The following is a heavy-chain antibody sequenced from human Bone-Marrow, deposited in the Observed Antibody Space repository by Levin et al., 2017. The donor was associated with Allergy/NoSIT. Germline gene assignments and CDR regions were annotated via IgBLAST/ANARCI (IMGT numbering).Heavy chain of an antibody. J-gene: IGHJ3*02. CDR1: GFTFSSYA. CDR2: ISGSGGST. CDR3: AKMLVAADDAFDI. Sequence: PGESLKISCAASGFTFSSYAMSWVRQAPGKGLEWVSAISGSGGSTYYADSVKGRFTISRDNSKNTLYLQMNSLRAEDTAVYYCAKMLVAADDAFDIWGQGTMVTVSS. V-gene: IGHV3-23*01. D-gene: IGHD2-15*01.